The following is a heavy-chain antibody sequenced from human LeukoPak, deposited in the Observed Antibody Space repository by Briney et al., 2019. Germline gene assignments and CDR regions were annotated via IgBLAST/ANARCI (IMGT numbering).Heavy chain of an antibody. CDR2: IYYSGST. J-gene: IGHJ5*02. Sequence: SETLPLTCTVSGGSISSYYWSWIRQPPGKGLEWIGYIYYSGSTNYNPSLKSRVTISVDTSKNQFSLKLSSVTAADTAVYYCARTVYSSSWYGWFDPWGQGTLVTVSS. CDR3: ARTVYSSSWYGWFDP. V-gene: IGHV4-59*08. CDR1: GGSISSYY. D-gene: IGHD6-13*01.